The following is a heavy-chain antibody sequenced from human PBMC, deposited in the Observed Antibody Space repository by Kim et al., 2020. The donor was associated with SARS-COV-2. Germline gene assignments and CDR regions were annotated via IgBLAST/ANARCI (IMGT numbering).Heavy chain of an antibody. Sequence: SETLSLTCTVSRGSISSYFWSWIRQPPGKGLEWIGYIYYSGSTNYNPSLRSRVTISIDTSKNQFSLKLSSVTAADTAVYYCARRDNNAWYYDFWGQGTLV. J-gene: IGHJ4*02. CDR1: RGSISSYF. D-gene: IGHD6-19*01. V-gene: IGHV4-59*08. CDR2: IYYSGST. CDR3: ARRDNNAWYYDF.